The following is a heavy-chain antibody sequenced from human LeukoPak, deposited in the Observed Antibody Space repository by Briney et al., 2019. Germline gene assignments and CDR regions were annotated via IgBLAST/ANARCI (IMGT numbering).Heavy chain of an antibody. D-gene: IGHD5-18*01. CDR2: INHSGST. CDR3: ARDLRGYSYGGPRGWFDP. Sequence: SETLSLTCAVSGGSISGYYWSWIRQPPGKGLEWIGEINHSGSTNYNPSLRSRVTISVDTSKNQFSLKLSSVTAADTAVYYCARDLRGYSYGGPRGWFDPWGQGTLVTVSS. CDR1: GGSISGYY. V-gene: IGHV4-34*01. J-gene: IGHJ5*02.